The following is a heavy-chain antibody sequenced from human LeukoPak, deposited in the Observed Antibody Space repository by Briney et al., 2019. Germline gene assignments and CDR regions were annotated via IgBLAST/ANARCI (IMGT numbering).Heavy chain of an antibody. Sequence: GGSLRLSCEASGFTLSPYSMNWVRQAPGKGLEWASYISTSSSTIYYADSVKGRFTISRDNAKNTLYLQMNSLRAEDTAVYYCARTAVGEYNWFDPWGQGTLVTVSS. CDR2: ISTSSSTI. CDR3: ARTAVGEYNWFDP. V-gene: IGHV3-48*01. D-gene: IGHD3-16*01. J-gene: IGHJ5*02. CDR1: GFTLSPYS.